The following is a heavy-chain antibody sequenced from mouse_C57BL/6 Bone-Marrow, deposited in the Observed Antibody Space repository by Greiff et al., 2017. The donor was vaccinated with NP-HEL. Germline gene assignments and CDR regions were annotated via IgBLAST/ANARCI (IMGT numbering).Heavy chain of an antibody. CDR3: ARLSTMITTFDY. CDR2: ISYDGSN. Sequence: VQLQQSGPGLVKPSQSLSLTCSVTGYSITSGYYWTWIRQFPGNKLEWMGYISYDGSNNYNPSLKNRISITRDTSKNQFFLKLNSVTTEDTATYYCARLSTMITTFDYWGQGTTLTVSS. J-gene: IGHJ2*01. D-gene: IGHD2-4*01. V-gene: IGHV3-6*01. CDR1: GYSITSGYY.